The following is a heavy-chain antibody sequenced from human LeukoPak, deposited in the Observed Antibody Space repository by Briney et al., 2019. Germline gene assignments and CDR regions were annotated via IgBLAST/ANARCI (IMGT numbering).Heavy chain of an antibody. CDR2: IYTTGST. CDR1: GGSITSYY. V-gene: IGHV4-4*07. D-gene: IGHD2-2*01. J-gene: IGHJ4*02. Sequence: KSSETLSLTCTVSGGSITSYYWSWIRQPAGEGLEWIGRIYTTGSTTYNPSLKSRVTMSVDTSKNQFSLKLSSVTAADTAVYYCARSSRSWSTFDNWGQGTLVTVSS. CDR3: ARSSRSWSTFDN.